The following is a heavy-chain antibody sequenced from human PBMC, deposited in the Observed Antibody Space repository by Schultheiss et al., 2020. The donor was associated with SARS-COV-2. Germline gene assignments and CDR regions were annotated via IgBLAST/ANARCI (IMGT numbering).Heavy chain of an antibody. Sequence: SETLSLTRTVSGGSISTSSSFWGWIRQPPGKGLEWIGRIYTSGSTNYNPSLKSRVTMSVDTSKNQFSLKLSSVTAEDTAVYYCARDSPGLAAAGIVLDYYYGMDVWGQGTTVTVSS. D-gene: IGHD6-13*01. CDR3: ARDSPGLAAAGIVLDYYYGMDV. J-gene: IGHJ6*02. V-gene: IGHV4-39*07. CDR1: GGSISTSSSF. CDR2: IYTSGST.